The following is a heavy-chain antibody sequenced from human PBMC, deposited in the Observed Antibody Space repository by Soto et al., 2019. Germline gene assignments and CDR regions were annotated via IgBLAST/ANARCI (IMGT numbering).Heavy chain of an antibody. J-gene: IGHJ4*02. CDR3: ARGPRVSSTGTGAH. V-gene: IGHV3-74*01. D-gene: IGHD1-1*01. CDR2: ISDDGPTA. CDR1: GFTFSAYW. Sequence: GGSLRLSCAVSGFTFSAYWMHWVRQVPGKGLTWVSRISDDGPTATYADSVKGRFVISRDNAKNSLYLEMNTLRVDDSGLYYCARGPRVSSTGTGAHWGRGTLVTVSS.